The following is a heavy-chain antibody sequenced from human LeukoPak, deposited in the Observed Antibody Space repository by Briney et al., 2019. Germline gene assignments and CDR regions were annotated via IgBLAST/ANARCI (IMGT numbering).Heavy chain of an antibody. D-gene: IGHD2-2*01. Sequence: GGSLRLSCAASGFTFSSYSMNWVRQAPGKGLEWVSYISSSSSTIYYADSVKGRFTISRDNAKNSLYLQMNSLRAEDTAVYYCASRVILPAAMRSGTFDIWGQGTMVTVSS. V-gene: IGHV3-48*01. CDR1: GFTFSSYS. CDR2: ISSSSSTI. J-gene: IGHJ3*02. CDR3: ASRVILPAAMRSGTFDI.